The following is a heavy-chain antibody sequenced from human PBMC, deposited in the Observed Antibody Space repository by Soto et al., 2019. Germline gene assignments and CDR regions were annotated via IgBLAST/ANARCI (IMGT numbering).Heavy chain of an antibody. CDR3: AREGSHGSVLRGMEV. Sequence: EVQLVESGGGLVQPGGSVRLSCAASKFTITSYWMHWVRQAPGKGLVWVSRINSDGSSISYADAVKGRFTISRDNAKNTLYLQMTSLRVEDTAVYYCAREGSHGSVLRGMEVWGQGTRSPSS. D-gene: IGHD5-18*01. J-gene: IGHJ6*02. V-gene: IGHV3-74*01. CDR1: KFTITSYW. CDR2: INSDGSSI.